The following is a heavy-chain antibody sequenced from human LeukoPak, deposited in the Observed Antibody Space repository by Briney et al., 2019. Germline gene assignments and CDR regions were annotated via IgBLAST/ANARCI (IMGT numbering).Heavy chain of an antibody. CDR3: ARDRGNDNWFDP. Sequence: ASVKVSCKASGCTFSSYAISWVRQAPGQGLEWMGGIIPIFGTANYAQKFKGRVTITADESTSTAYMELSSLRAEDTAVYYCARDRGNDNWFDPWGQGTLVTVSS. J-gene: IGHJ5*02. D-gene: IGHD5-24*01. V-gene: IGHV1-69*13. CDR1: GCTFSSYA. CDR2: IIPIFGTA.